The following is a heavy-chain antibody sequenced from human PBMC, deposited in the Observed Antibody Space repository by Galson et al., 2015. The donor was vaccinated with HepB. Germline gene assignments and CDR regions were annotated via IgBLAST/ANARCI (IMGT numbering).Heavy chain of an antibody. D-gene: IGHD4-11*01. CDR1: GFAFEHLW. V-gene: IGHV3-74*03. J-gene: IGHJ4*02. CDR2: ITSDGSDT. Sequence: SLRLSCAASGFAFEHLWMHWVRQVPGKGLVWVSRITSDGSDTKYADFVEGRFTVSRDNAKNTLFLQMNSLRPEDTAIYYCVRDVPTAFLDYWGQGTLVTVSS. CDR3: VRDVPTAFLDY.